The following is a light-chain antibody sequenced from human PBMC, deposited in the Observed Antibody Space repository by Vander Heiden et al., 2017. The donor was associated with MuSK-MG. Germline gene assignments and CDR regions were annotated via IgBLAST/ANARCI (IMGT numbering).Light chain of an antibody. CDR1: SSDVGAYNY. CDR3: SSYTTSNTVV. V-gene: IGLV2-14*01. Sequence: QSALTQPASVSGSPGQSITISCTGTSSDVGAYNYVSWYQQHPGKAPKVMIYDVSKRPSGVSNRFSGSKSGNTASLTISGLQAEDEADYYCSSYTTSNTVVFGGGTKLTGL. J-gene: IGLJ2*01. CDR2: DVS.